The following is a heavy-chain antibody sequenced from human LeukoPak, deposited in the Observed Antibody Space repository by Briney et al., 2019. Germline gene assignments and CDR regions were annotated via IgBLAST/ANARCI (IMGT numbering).Heavy chain of an antibody. V-gene: IGHV1-18*01. J-gene: IGHJ6*03. CDR1: GYTFTRYG. Sequence: WASVKVSCKASGYTFTRYGISWVRQAPGQGLEWMGWISAYNGNPNYAEKFQGRVTMTTDTSTRTAYMELRSLRSDDTAVYYCARGLIAARLVDHYMDVWGKGTTVTVSS. CDR2: ISAYNGNP. CDR3: ARGLIAARLVDHYMDV. D-gene: IGHD6-6*01.